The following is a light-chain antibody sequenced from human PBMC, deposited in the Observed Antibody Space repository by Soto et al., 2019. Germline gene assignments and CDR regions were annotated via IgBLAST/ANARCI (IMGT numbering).Light chain of an antibody. CDR3: QQANSFPLT. CDR2: TGS. CDR1: QGISNW. J-gene: IGKJ4*01. Sequence: DIQMTQSPSSVSASVGDRVSITCRASQGISNWLAWYQQKPGRAPKLLIYTGSSLQSGVPSRFSGTGSGTDFTLTISSLQPEDVATYYGQQANSFPLTFGGVTKVEIK. V-gene: IGKV1-12*01.